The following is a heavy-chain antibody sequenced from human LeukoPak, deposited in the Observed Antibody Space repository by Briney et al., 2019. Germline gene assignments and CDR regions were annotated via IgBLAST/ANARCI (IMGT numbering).Heavy chain of an antibody. CDR2: FDPEDGET. D-gene: IGHD3-22*01. CDR3: AKPNSGYTAFHI. Sequence: ASVKVSCKVSGYTLTELSMHWVRQAPGKGLEWMGGFDPEDGETIYAQKFQGRVTMTEDTSTDTAYMELSSLRAEDTAVYYCAKPNSGYTAFHIWGQGTMVTVSS. CDR1: GYTLTELS. V-gene: IGHV1-24*01. J-gene: IGHJ3*02.